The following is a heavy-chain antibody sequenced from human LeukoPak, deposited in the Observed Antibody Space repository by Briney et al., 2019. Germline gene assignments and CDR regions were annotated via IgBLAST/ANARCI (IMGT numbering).Heavy chain of an antibody. V-gene: IGHV3-30-3*02. Sequence: GRSLRLSCAASGFTFSSYAMHWVRQAPGKGLEWVAVILYDGSNKYYADSVKGRFTISRDNSKNTLYLQMNSLRAEDTAVYYCAKSEVTTAYFDYWGQGTLVTVSS. D-gene: IGHD4-17*01. CDR2: ILYDGSNK. J-gene: IGHJ4*02. CDR1: GFTFSSYA. CDR3: AKSEVTTAYFDY.